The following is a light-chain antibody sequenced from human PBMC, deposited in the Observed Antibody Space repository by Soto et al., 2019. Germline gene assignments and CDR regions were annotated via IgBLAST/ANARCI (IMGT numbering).Light chain of an antibody. CDR3: QQRSDWPLLS. CDR1: QSVSIY. V-gene: IGKV3-11*01. J-gene: IGKJ4*01. Sequence: EIVLTQSPATPSLSPGERATLSCRASQSVSIYLAWYQQKPGQAPRLLIYDASNRATGIPARFSGSGSGTDFTLTISSLEPDDFAVYYCQQRSDWPLLSFGGGTKVEIK. CDR2: DAS.